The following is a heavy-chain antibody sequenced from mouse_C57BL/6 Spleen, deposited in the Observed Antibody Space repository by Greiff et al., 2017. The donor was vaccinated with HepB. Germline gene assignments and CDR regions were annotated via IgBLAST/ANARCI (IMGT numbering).Heavy chain of an antibody. V-gene: IGHV1-69*01. CDR1: GYTFTSYW. Sequence: QVQLQQPGAELVMPGASVKLSCKASGYTFTSYWMHWVKQRPGQGLEWIGEIDPSDSYTNYNQKFKGKSTLTVDKSSSTAYMQLSSLPSEDSAVYYCARRSDWYFDVWGTGTTVTVSS. J-gene: IGHJ1*03. CDR3: ARRSDWYFDV. CDR2: IDPSDSYT.